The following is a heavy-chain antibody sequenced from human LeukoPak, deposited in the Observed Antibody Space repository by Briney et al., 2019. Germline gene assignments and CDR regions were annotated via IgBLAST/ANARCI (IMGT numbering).Heavy chain of an antibody. V-gene: IGHV3-23*01. CDR3: AKELYTTSDFYYGIDV. Sequence: GGSLRLSCAASGFTFRTYAITWVRQAPGKGLEWVSTISGSGNGEGVLSYGDSVKGRFTISRDNSMKTVFLQMNSLRAEDTAVYFCAKELYTTSDFYYGIDVWGQGTTVTVS. CDR2: ISGSGNGEGVL. J-gene: IGHJ6*02. CDR1: GFTFRTYA. D-gene: IGHD1-1*01.